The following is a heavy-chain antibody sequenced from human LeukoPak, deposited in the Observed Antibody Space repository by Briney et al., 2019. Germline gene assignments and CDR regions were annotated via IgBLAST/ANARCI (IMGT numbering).Heavy chain of an antibody. CDR3: ARDSRGWSKNY. V-gene: IGHV3-53*01. CDR1: GFTVSSSY. J-gene: IGHJ4*02. Sequence: PGGSLRLSCAASGFTVSSSYMSWVRQAPGKGLEWVSLIASSGRNTYYTDSVRGRFTISRDNSKKTLSLQMNSLRVEDTAVYYCARDSRGWSKNYWGQGTLVTVSS. CDR2: IASSGRNT. D-gene: IGHD6-19*01.